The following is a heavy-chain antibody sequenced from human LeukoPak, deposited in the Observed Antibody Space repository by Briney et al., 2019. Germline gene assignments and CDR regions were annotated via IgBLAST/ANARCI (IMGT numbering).Heavy chain of an antibody. CDR1: GGSISSYY. CDR2: IYTSGST. Sequence: TSETLSLTCTVSGGSISSYYWSWIRQPAGKGLEWIGRIYTSGSTNYNPSLKSRVTMSVDTSKNQFSLKLSSVTAADTAVYYCARPTRGYDFWSGYYTFDYYYYMDVWGKGTTVTVSS. CDR3: ARPTRGYDFWSGYYTFDYYYYMDV. V-gene: IGHV4-4*07. J-gene: IGHJ6*03. D-gene: IGHD3-3*01.